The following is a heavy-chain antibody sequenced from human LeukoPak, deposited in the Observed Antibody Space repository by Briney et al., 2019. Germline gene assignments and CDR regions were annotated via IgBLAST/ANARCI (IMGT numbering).Heavy chain of an antibody. CDR3: ARRLKVPGIAVAGRDWFDP. D-gene: IGHD6-19*01. CDR2: IYPDDSDT. V-gene: IGHV5-51*01. CDR1: GYTFTNYW. Sequence: PGESLKISCRGSGYTFTNYWMAWVRQTPGKGLEWMGMIYPDDSDTRYSPSFQGQFTISADKSINTAYLHLSSLKASDTAMYYCARRLKVPGIAVAGRDWFDPWGQGTLVTVSS. J-gene: IGHJ5*02.